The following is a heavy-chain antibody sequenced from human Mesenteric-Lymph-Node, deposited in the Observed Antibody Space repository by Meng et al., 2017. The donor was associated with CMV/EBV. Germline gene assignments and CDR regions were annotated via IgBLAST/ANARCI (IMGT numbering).Heavy chain of an antibody. CDR1: GFTFSSYE. Sequence: GGSLRLSCAASGFTFSSYEMNWVRQAPGKGLEWVSYITSSSNTIYYADSLKGRFTISRDNAKNSLYLQMNSLRAEDTAVYYCARDSGAGGGCDYWGQGTLVTVSS. D-gene: IGHD6-19*01. CDR2: ITSSSNTI. V-gene: IGHV3-48*03. CDR3: ARDSGAGGGCDY. J-gene: IGHJ4*02.